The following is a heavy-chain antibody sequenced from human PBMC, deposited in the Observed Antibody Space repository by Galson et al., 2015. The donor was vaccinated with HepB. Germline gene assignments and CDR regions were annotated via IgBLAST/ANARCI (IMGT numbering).Heavy chain of an antibody. V-gene: IGHV3-13*04. Sequence: SLRLSCAASGFTFSSYDMHWVRQATGKGLEWVSAIGTADDTYYPGSVKGRFAISRENAKNSLYLQMNSLRAGDTAVYYCARGRYWRGFDDWGQGTLVTVSS. J-gene: IGHJ4*02. CDR3: ARGRYWRGFDD. CDR2: IGTADDT. CDR1: GFTFSSYD. D-gene: IGHD1-26*01.